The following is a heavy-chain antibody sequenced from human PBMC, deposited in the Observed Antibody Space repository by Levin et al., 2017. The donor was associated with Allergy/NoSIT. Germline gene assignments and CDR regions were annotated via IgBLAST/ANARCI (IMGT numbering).Heavy chain of an antibody. D-gene: IGHD3-22*01. J-gene: IGHJ4*02. CDR3: ARLAYDSHIDY. CDR2: ISESGRTI. Sequence: GESLKISCAGSGFTFSDSYMIWLRQAPGQGLELVSYISESGRTIFHTDSVKGRFTVSRDNAKNSLSLQMNSLRAEDTAVYYCARLAYDSHIDYWGQGMLVTVSS. CDR1: GFTFSDSY. V-gene: IGHV3-11*01.